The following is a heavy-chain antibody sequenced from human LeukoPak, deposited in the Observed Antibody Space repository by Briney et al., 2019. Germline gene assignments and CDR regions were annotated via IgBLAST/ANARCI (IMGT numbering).Heavy chain of an antibody. CDR2: IYSGGST. CDR1: GFTFSSYA. J-gene: IGHJ4*02. Sequence: GGSLRLSCAASGFTFSSYAMGWVRQAPGKGLEWVSVIYSGGSTYYADSVKGRFTISRDNSKNTLYLQMNSLRAEDTAVYYCARGGYSGYDALFDYWGQGTLVTVSS. V-gene: IGHV3-53*01. D-gene: IGHD5-12*01. CDR3: ARGGYSGYDALFDY.